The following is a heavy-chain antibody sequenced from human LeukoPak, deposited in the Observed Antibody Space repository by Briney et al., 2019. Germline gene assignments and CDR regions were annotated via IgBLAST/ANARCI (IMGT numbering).Heavy chain of an antibody. V-gene: IGHV1-69*05. Sequence: ASVKVSCKASGGDLSRYGISWVRLAPGQGLEWMGGIIPIFGTKNYAQRFQGRVTITTDESTSAVYMELSSLRSEDTAVYYCARDRIPAAPSYSYFYMDVWGKGTTATVSS. CDR1: GGDLSRYG. J-gene: IGHJ6*03. CDR3: ARDRIPAAPSYSYFYMDV. CDR2: IIPIFGTK. D-gene: IGHD6-13*01.